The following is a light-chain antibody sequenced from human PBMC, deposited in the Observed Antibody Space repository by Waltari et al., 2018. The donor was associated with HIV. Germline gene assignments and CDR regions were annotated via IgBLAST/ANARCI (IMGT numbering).Light chain of an antibody. Sequence: IQMTQAPFSLSASRRNPVTITCRASQNIVSSLNWYQQKSGKAPKLLIYSASILQSGIPSRFAGSGSRTDFTLTISTLQPDDSASYYCQQSYGAPFTFGGGTKVEI. CDR2: SAS. J-gene: IGKJ4*01. V-gene: IGKV1-39*01. CDR1: QNIVSS. CDR3: QQSYGAPFT.